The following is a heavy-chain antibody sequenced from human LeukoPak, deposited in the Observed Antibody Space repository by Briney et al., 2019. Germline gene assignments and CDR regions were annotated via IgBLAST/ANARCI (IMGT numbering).Heavy chain of an antibody. D-gene: IGHD2-21*01. Sequence: AGTLTLTCAASGLTFSTYVMHWVRQAPGKGLMWVSCISHDGTDTYYADREKERFTVSRENDKNRLYMQRNSLTADDTAVYYCARAVNLLFFDVWGRGTLVTVSS. CDR3: ARAVNLLFFDV. CDR1: GLTFSTYV. V-gene: IGHV3-74*01. J-gene: IGHJ2*01. CDR2: ISHDGTDT.